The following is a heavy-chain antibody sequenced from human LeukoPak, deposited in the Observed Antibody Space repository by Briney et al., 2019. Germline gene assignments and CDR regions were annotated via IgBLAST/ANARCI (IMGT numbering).Heavy chain of an antibody. J-gene: IGHJ6*02. CDR2: ISWNSGRI. CDR1: GFTFDNYA. Sequence: GGSLRLSCAASGFTFDNYAIHWVRQAPGKGLEWVSGISWNSGRIGYADSVKGRFTISRDNAKNSLYLQMNSLRAEDTALYYCAKGRGIDYYYGMDVWGQGTTATVSS. V-gene: IGHV3-9*01. CDR3: AKGRGIDYYYGMDV.